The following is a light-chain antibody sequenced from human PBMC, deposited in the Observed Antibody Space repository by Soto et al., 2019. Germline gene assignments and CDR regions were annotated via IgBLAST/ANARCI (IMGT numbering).Light chain of an antibody. J-gene: IGKJ5*01. CDR2: GAS. CDR1: QSVSAAF. Sequence: EIVLTQSPGTLSLYPGEKATLSCMPSQSVSAAFLAWYQQKPGQAPRLLIYGASTRATGIPDRFSGSGSGTDFTLTISSLEPEDSAVYYCQQRNVWPPVTFGQGTRLQV. CDR3: QQRNVWPPVT. V-gene: IGKV3D-20*02.